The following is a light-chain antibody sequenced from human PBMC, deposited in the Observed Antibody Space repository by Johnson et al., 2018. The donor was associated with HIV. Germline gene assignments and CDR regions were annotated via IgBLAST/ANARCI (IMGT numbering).Light chain of an antibody. V-gene: IGLV1-51*01. CDR1: DSNIGNNY. CDR2: DNN. CDR3: GTWDSSLSAGV. J-gene: IGLJ1*01. Sequence: SVLTQPPSVSAAPGQTVTISCFGSDSNIGNNYVSWYQQLPGTAPKLLIYDNNKRPSGIPDRFSGSKSGTSATLGITGLQTGDEADYYCGTWDSSLSAGVFGTGTKVTVL.